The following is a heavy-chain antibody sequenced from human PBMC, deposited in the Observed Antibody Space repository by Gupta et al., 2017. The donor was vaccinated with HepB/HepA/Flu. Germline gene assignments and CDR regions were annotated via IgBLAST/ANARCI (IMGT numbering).Heavy chain of an antibody. CDR2: INHSGST. Sequence: QVQLQQWGAGLLKPSETLSLTCAVYGGSFSGYYWSWIRQPPGKGLEWIGEINHSGSTNYNPSLKSRVTISVDTSKNQFSLKLSSVTAADTAVYYCARAGNVVVPAASFDYWGQGTLVTVSS. J-gene: IGHJ4*02. V-gene: IGHV4-34*01. CDR3: ARAGNVVVPAASFDY. D-gene: IGHD2-2*01. CDR1: GGSFSGYY.